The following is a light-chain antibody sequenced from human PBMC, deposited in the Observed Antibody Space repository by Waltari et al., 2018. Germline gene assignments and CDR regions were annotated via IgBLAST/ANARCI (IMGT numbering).Light chain of an antibody. V-gene: IGKV4-1*01. CDR1: QNLLASSDNKHY. Sequence: DIVMTPSPDSLAVALGARATIHCKSSQNLLASSDNKHYLAWYQQKPGQSPKLLIYWASTRDSGVPDRFSGSGSGTDFTLTITSLQAEDVAVYYCHQHHTAPLTFGGGTKVGIK. CDR3: HQHHTAPLT. J-gene: IGKJ4*01. CDR2: WAS.